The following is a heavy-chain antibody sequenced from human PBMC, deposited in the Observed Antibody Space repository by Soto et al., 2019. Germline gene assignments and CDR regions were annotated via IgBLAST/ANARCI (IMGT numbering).Heavy chain of an antibody. V-gene: IGHV3-48*02. CDR1: GFTFSFYS. CDR3: ARAVTWDLDV. D-gene: IGHD1-26*01. Sequence: EVQLVESGGGLVQPGGSLRLSCAASGFTFSFYSMSWVRQAPGKGLEWVSYISRSSTGIHYADSVKGRFTISRDDVTNSMHLQMNSLRDGDTAVYYCARAVTWDLDVWGQGTTVSISS. CDR2: ISRSSTGI. J-gene: IGHJ6*01.